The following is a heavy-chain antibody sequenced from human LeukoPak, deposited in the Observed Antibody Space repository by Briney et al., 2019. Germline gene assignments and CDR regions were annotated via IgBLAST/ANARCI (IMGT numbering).Heavy chain of an antibody. D-gene: IGHD3-10*01. CDR2: IYSSGSI. CDR3: ARDYYAAFDI. CDR1: GGSISSYY. V-gene: IGHV4-4*07. Sequence: SETLSLTCTVSGGSISSYYWSWIRQPAGKGLEWIGRIYSSGSINYSPSLKSRVTMSVDTSKNQFSLNLKLSSVTAADTAVYYCARDYYAAFDIWGQGAMVTVSS. J-gene: IGHJ3*02.